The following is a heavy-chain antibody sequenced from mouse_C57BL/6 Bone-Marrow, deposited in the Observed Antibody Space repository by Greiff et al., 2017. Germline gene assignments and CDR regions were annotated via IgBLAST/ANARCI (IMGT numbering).Heavy chain of an antibody. V-gene: IGHV5-6*01. J-gene: IGHJ3*01. CDR2: INSGGSYT. CDR1: GFTFSSYG. Sequence: EVQLKESGGDLVKPGGSLKLSCAASGFTFSSYGMSWVRQTPDKRLEWVATINSGGSYTYYPESVKGRFTISRDNAKTTLYLQMSSLKSEDTAMYYCARHDPWFAYWGQGTLVTVSA. CDR3: ARHDPWFAY.